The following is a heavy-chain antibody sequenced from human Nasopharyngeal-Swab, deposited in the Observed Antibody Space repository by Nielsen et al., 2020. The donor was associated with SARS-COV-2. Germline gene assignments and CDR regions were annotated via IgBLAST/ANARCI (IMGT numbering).Heavy chain of an antibody. J-gene: IGHJ4*02. CDR2: IIPIFGTA. D-gene: IGHD3-9*01. CDR3: ARQRNYDILTGPLPFGY. Sequence: WARQAPGQGLEWTGGIIPIFGTANYAQKFQGRVTITADESTSTAYMELSSLRSEDTAVYYCARQRNYDILTGPLPFGYWGQGTLVTVSS. V-gene: IGHV1-69*01.